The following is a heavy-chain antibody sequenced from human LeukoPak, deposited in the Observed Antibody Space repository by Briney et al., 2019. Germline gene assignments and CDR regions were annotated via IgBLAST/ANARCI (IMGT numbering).Heavy chain of an antibody. V-gene: IGHV1-2*06. CDR3: AREPRYTSNQNWFDP. Sequence: ASVKVSCKASGYTFTGHYIHWVRQAPGQGLEWMGRINPNSGGTTYAQRFQGRVTMTRDTSITTAYMELSRLTSDDTAVYYCAREPRYTSNQNWFDPWGQGTLVTVSS. CDR1: GYTFTGHY. D-gene: IGHD6-13*01. J-gene: IGHJ5*02. CDR2: INPNSGGT.